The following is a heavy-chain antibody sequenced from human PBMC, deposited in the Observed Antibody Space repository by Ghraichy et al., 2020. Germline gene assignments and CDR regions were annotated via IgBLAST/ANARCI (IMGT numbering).Heavy chain of an antibody. CDR1: GFSFSDYS. J-gene: IGHJ2*01. V-gene: IGHV3-48*01. CDR3: ARLPLPRRAAVGDWYFDP. D-gene: IGHD6-13*01. Sequence: GGTLRLSCEGSGFSFSDYSMIWVRLTPRKALEWVAYITGSSNTIFYTDSVKGRFTISKDNAKNSLYLQMNSLRAEDTAVYYCARLPLPRRAAVGDWYFDPWGRGTLVTVSS. CDR2: ITGSSNTI.